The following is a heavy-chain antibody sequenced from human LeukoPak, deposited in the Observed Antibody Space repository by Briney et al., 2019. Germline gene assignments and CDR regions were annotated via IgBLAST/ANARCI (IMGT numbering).Heavy chain of an antibody. Sequence: PGGSLRLSCAASGFTFSSYAMHWVRQAPGKGLEYVSAISSNGGSTYYANSVKGRFTISRDNSKNTLYLQMGSLRAEDMAVYYCARESGPRVAPRIAAPPDYWGQGTLVTVSS. V-gene: IGHV3-64*01. J-gene: IGHJ4*02. CDR1: GFTFSSYA. CDR2: ISSNGGST. CDR3: ARESGPRVAPRIAAPPDY. D-gene: IGHD6-6*01.